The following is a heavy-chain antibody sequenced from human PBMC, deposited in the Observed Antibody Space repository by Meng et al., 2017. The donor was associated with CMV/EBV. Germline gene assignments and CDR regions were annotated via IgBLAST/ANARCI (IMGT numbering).Heavy chain of an antibody. V-gene: IGHV1-2*02. CDR3: ARDARIAARRGDY. Sequence: CKASGYTFTGYYMHWVRQAPGQGLEWMGWINPNSGGTNYAQKFQGRVTMTRDTSISTAYMELSRLRSDDTAVYYCARDARIAARRGDYRGQGTLVTVSS. CDR1: GYTFTGYY. J-gene: IGHJ4*02. CDR2: INPNSGGT. D-gene: IGHD6-6*01.